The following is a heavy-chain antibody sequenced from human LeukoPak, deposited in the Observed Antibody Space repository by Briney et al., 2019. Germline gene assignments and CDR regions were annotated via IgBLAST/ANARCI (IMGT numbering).Heavy chain of an antibody. Sequence: PGGSLRLSCAASGFTFDDYGMSWVRQAPGKGLEWVSGINWNGGSTGYADSVKGRFTISRDNAKNSLYPQMNSLRAEDAALYYCARVYYDHVMGPTTHFDYWGQGTLVTVSS. V-gene: IGHV3-20*04. CDR2: INWNGGST. D-gene: IGHD3-16*01. J-gene: IGHJ4*02. CDR3: ARVYYDHVMGPTTHFDY. CDR1: GFTFDDYG.